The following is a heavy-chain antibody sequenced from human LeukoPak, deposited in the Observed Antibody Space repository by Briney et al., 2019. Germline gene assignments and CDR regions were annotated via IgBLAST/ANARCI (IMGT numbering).Heavy chain of an antibody. CDR1: GFTFTTYY. J-gene: IGHJ4*02. Sequence: GGSLRLSCAASGFTFTTYYMGWVRQAPGKGLEWVANINQDGGTKYYVDSVKGRFTISRDNAINSVFLQMNSLRAEDTAVYYCARENWTNDFWGQGTLVTVSS. V-gene: IGHV3-7*01. CDR2: INQDGGTK. D-gene: IGHD1/OR15-1a*01. CDR3: ARENWTNDF.